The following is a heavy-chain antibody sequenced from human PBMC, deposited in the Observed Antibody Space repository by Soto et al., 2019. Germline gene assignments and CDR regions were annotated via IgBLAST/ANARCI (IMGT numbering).Heavy chain of an antibody. Sequence: QVQLVESGGGLVKPGGSLRLSCAASGFTFSDYYMSWIRQAPGKGLEWVSYISSSGSTIYYADSMKGRFTISRDNAKNSLYRQMNSLRAEDTAVYYCARADYDYVWGSYRYTRTFDYWGQGTLVTVSS. V-gene: IGHV3-11*01. J-gene: IGHJ4*02. CDR2: ISSSGSTI. D-gene: IGHD3-16*02. CDR1: GFTFSDYY. CDR3: ARADYDYVWGSYRYTRTFDY.